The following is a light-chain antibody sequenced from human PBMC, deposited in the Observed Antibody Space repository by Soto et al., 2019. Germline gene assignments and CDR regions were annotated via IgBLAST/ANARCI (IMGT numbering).Light chain of an antibody. CDR3: QQYNNWPKT. CDR1: QSVSSN. J-gene: IGKJ1*01. V-gene: IGKV3-15*01. Sequence: DIVMTRSPAPLSVSPGERATLSCRASQSVSSNLAWYQQKPGQAPRLLIYGASTRATGIPARFSGSGSGTEFTLTISSLQSEDFAVYYCQQYNNWPKTFGQGTKVDIK. CDR2: GAS.